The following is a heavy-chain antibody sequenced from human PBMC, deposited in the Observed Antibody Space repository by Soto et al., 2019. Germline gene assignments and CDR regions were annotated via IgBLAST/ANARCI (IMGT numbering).Heavy chain of an antibody. CDR2: IYYSGST. CDR1: GGSISSYY. V-gene: IGHV4-59*01. J-gene: IGHJ6*02. Sequence: SETLSLTCTVSGGSISSYYWSWIRQPPGEGLEWIGYIYYSGSTNYNPSLKSRVTISVDTSKNQFSLKLSSVTAADTAVYYCARGARYYYGMDVWGQGTTVTVSS. CDR3: ARGARYYYGMDV.